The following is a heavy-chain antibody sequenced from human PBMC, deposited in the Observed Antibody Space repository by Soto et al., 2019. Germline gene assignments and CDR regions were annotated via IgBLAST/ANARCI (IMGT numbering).Heavy chain of an antibody. CDR3: ARDSNRDPQRYMGPQHHVGMDV. D-gene: IGHD3-9*01. CDR1: GFTSSSYA. CDR2: ISYEGSNK. Sequence: GGSLRLSCAASGFTSSSYAMHWVRQARGKGLEWVAVISYEGSNKYYAHSVKGRFIISRDNSKSTLYLQMNSLRTEDTAVYYSARDSNRDPQRYMGPQHHVGMDVWGQGTTITVAS. V-gene: IGHV3-30-3*01. J-gene: IGHJ6*02.